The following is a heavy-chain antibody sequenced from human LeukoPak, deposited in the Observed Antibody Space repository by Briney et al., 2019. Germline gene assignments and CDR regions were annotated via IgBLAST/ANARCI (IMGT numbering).Heavy chain of an antibody. CDR2: ISSSSSYI. D-gene: IGHD5-12*01. Sequence: GGSLRLSCAASGFTFSSYSMNWVRQAPGKGLEWVSSISSSSSYIYYADSVKGRFTISRDNAKNSLYLQMNSLRAEDTAVYYCTTDPEWLPALPADYWGQGTLVTVSS. CDR3: TTDPEWLPALPADY. CDR1: GFTFSSYS. J-gene: IGHJ4*02. V-gene: IGHV3-21*01.